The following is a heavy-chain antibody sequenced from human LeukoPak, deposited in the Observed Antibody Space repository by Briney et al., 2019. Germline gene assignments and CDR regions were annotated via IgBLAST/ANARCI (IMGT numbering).Heavy chain of an antibody. J-gene: IGHJ6*03. CDR3: ARGLDLQGRYYMDV. D-gene: IGHD5/OR15-5a*01. CDR1: GGSISSGSYY. Sequence: SETLSLTRTVSGGSISSGSYYWSWIRQPAGKGLEWIGRIYTSGSTNYNPSLKSRVTISVDTSKNQFSLKLSSVTAADTAVYYCARGLDLQGRYYMDVWGKGTTVTVSS. V-gene: IGHV4-61*02. CDR2: IYTSGST.